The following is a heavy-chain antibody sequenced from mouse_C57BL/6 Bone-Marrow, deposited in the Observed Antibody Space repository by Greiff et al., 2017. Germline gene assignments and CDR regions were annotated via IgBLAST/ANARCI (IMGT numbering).Heavy chain of an antibody. D-gene: IGHD3-2*02. J-gene: IGHJ4*01. V-gene: IGHV3-6*01. CDR3: ARRLRLYAMDD. Sequence: EVQLQESGPGLVKPSQSLSLTCSVTGYSITSGYYWNWIRQFPGNKLEWMGYISYDGSNNYNPSLKNRISITRDTSKNQFFLKLNSVTTEDTATYYCARRLRLYAMDDWGQGTSVTVSS. CDR1: GYSITSGYY. CDR2: ISYDGSN.